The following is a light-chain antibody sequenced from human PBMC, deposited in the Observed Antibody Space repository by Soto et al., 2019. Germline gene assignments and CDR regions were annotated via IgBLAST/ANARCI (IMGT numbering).Light chain of an antibody. Sequence: QSALTQPPSASGSPGQSITISCTGSSSDIGAFNYVAWYQQHPGKAPKLIIHGVTNRPSGVSSRFSGSKSDYTASLTISGLQAEDEADYYCSSYTTAFFYVFGTGTRSPS. CDR3: SSYTTAFFYV. J-gene: IGLJ1*01. CDR2: GVT. V-gene: IGLV2-14*01. CDR1: SSDIGAFNY.